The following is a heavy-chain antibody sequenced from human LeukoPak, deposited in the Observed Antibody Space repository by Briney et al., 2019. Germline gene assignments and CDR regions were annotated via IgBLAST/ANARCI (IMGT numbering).Heavy chain of an antibody. V-gene: IGHV4-59*11. CDR3: ARDLVTVTKGFDI. J-gene: IGHJ3*02. CDR2: ISYIGST. CDR1: ADSFSSHY. D-gene: IGHD4-17*01. Sequence: SETLSLTCAVSADSFSSHYWTWIRQPPGKGLEWIGYISYIGSTNYNPSLKSRVTISIDTSKNQFSLMLSSVTAADTAVYYCARDLVTVTKGFDIWGQGTMVSVSS.